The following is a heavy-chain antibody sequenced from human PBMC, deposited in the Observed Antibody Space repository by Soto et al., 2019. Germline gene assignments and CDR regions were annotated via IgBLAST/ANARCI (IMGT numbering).Heavy chain of an antibody. CDR2: VYDTWST. J-gene: IGHJ6*01. Sequence: QVQVQQSGPGLVKPSETLSLTCTVSSGPSKSHNWGWIRQPPGRGLEWIGYVYDTWSTSYNPSLQSGVXXSADTSTNRISLTLRFVTAADTAVYYCVRQGIGFLHGLVDVWGQGTTVIVSS. CDR1: SGPSKSHN. V-gene: IGHV4-59*08. D-gene: IGHD3-10*01. CDR3: VRQGIGFLHGLVDV.